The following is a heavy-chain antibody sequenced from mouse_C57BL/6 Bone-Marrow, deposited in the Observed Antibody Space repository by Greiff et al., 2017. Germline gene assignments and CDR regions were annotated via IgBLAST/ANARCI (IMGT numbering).Heavy chain of an antibody. J-gene: IGHJ2*01. CDR2: IHPNSGST. CDR3: SKLLRA. D-gene: IGHD1-1*01. Sequence: PGQGLEWFGMIHPNSGSTNYNEKFKSKATLTVDKSSRTAYMPLSSLTSEDSAVYYCSKLLRAWGQGTTLTVSS. V-gene: IGHV1-64*01.